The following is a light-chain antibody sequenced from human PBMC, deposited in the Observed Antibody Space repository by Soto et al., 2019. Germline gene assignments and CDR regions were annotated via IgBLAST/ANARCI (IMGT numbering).Light chain of an antibody. CDR2: DAS. CDR3: QQYGSSPWT. V-gene: IGKV3-20*01. Sequence: EIVLTQSPGTLSLSQGERATLSCRASQSVSSSYLAWYQQKPGQAPRLLIYDASTRATGIPARFSGSGSGTDFTLTISRLEPEDFAVYYCQQYGSSPWTFGQGTKVDIK. CDR1: QSVSSSY. J-gene: IGKJ1*01.